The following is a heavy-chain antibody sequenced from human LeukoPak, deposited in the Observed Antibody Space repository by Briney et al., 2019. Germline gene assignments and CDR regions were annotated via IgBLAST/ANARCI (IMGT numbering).Heavy chain of an antibody. CDR1: GCTFTSYD. CDR3: ARGLRRSNWFDP. Sequence: GASVKVSCKASGCTFTSYDINWVRQATGQGLEWMGWMNPNSGNTGYAQKFQGRVTMTRNTSISTAYMELSSLRSEDTAVYYCARGLRRSNWFDPWGQGTLVTVSS. J-gene: IGHJ5*02. V-gene: IGHV1-8*01. CDR2: MNPNSGNT.